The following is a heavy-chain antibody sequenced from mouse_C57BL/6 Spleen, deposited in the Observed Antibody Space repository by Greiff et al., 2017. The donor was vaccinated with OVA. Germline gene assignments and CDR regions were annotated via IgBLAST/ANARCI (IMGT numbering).Heavy chain of an antibody. CDR1: GYAFSSYW. CDR2: IYPGDGDT. D-gene: IGHD2-4*01. CDR3: ARATMIKDWYFDV. V-gene: IGHV1-80*01. Sequence: QVQLQQSGAELVKPGASVKISCKASGYAFSSYWMNWVKQRPGKGLEWIGQIYPGDGDTNYNGKFKGKATLTADKSSSTAYMQRSSLTSEDSAVYFCARATMIKDWYFDVWGTGTTVTVSS. J-gene: IGHJ1*03.